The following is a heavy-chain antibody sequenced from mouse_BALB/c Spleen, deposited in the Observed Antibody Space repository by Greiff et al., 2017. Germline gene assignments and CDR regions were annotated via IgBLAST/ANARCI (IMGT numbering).Heavy chain of an antibody. CDR1: GFTFSSYT. CDR2: ISNGGGST. D-gene: IGHD2-4*01. J-gene: IGHJ3*01. CDR3: ARRDYDGAWFAY. Sequence: EVQLVESGGGLVQPGGSLKLSCAASGFTFSSYTMSWVRQTPEKRLEWVAYISNGGGSTYYPDTVKGRFTISRDNAKNTLYLQMSSLKSEDTAMYYCARRDYDGAWFAYWGQGTLVTVSA. V-gene: IGHV5-12-2*01.